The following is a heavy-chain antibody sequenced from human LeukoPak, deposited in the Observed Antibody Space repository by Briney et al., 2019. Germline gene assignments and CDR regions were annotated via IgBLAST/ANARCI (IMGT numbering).Heavy chain of an antibody. Sequence: GGSLRLSCAASGFTFSSYSMNWVRQAPGKGLEWVSSISSSSSYIYYADSVKGRFTISRDNAKNSLYQQMNSLRAEDTAVYYCARDYLDDGRGFDYWGQGTLVTVSS. D-gene: IGHD1-26*01. J-gene: IGHJ4*02. CDR2: ISSSSSYI. CDR3: ARDYLDDGRGFDY. CDR1: GFTFSSYS. V-gene: IGHV3-21*01.